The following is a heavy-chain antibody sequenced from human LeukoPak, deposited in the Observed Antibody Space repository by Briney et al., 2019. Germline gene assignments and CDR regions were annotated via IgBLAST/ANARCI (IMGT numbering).Heavy chain of an antibody. CDR1: GGSISSGGYY. J-gene: IGHJ5*02. CDR3: ASLRFPSNWFDP. CDR2: IYYSGST. D-gene: IGHD3-3*01. Sequence: SETLSLTCTVSGGSISSGGYYWSWIRQHPGKGLEWIGYIYYSGSTYYNPSLKSRVTISVDTSKNQFSLKLSSVTAADTAVYYCASLRFPSNWFDPWGQGTLVTVSS. V-gene: IGHV4-31*03.